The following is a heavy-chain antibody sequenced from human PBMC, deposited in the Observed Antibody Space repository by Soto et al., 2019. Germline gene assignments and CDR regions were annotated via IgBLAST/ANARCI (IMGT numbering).Heavy chain of an antibody. D-gene: IGHD4-4*01. V-gene: IGHV3-64D*06. CDR1: GFTFSSYA. Sequence: GGSLRLSCSASGFTFSSYAMHWVRQAPGKGLEYVSAIRSDGSSTYYADSVKGRFTISRDNSKNTLYLQMSSLRAEDTAVYYCARGVNSNYNYWGQGTLVTVSS. J-gene: IGHJ4*02. CDR3: ARGVNSNYNY. CDR2: IRSDGSST.